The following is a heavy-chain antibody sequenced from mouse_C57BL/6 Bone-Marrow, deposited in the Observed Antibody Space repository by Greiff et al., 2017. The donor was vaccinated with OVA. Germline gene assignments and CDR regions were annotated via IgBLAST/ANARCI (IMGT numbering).Heavy chain of an antibody. V-gene: IGHV1-50*01. J-gene: IGHJ1*03. CDR1: GYTFTSYW. CDR2: IDPSDSYT. CDR3: ASSVVAHWYFDV. Sequence: QVQLQQSGAELVKPGASVKLSCKASGYTFTSYWMQWVKQRPGQGLEWIGEIDPSDSYTNYNQKFKGKATLTVDTSSSTAYMQLSSLTSEDSAVYYGASSVVAHWYFDVWGTGTTVTVSS. D-gene: IGHD1-1*01.